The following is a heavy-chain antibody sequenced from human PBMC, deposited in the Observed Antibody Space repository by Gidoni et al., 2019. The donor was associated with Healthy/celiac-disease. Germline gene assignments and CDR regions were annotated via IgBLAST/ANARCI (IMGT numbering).Heavy chain of an antibody. CDR2: INAGNGNP. CDR1: GYTFTSYD. Sequence: QVQLVQSGAEVKKPGASVKVSCKASGYTFTSYDLHWVRQAPGQRLEWMGWINAGNGNPTYSLKFQGRVTITRDTSASTAYMELSSLRSEDTAVYYCARYSYPYYYDSSGYYPVPDMDVWGQVTTVTVSS. D-gene: IGHD3-22*01. J-gene: IGHJ6*02. CDR3: ARYSYPYYYDSSGYYPVPDMDV. V-gene: IGHV1-3*01.